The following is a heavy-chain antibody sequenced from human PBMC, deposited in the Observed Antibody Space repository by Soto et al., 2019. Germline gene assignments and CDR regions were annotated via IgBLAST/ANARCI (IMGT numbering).Heavy chain of an antibody. Sequence: SETLSLTCTVSGGSISSGGYYWSWIRQHPGKGLEWIGYIYYSGSTYYNPSLKSRVTISVDTSKNQFSLKLSSVTAADTAVYYCARAHGQVDTAMVIFDYWGQGPLVTVYS. J-gene: IGHJ4*02. CDR1: GGSISSGGYY. CDR3: ARAHGQVDTAMVIFDY. D-gene: IGHD5-18*01. CDR2: IYYSGST. V-gene: IGHV4-31*03.